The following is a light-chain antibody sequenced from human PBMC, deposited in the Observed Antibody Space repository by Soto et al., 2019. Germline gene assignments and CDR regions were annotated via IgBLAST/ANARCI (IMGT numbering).Light chain of an antibody. CDR1: QSVSSY. J-gene: IGKJ4*01. V-gene: IGKV3-11*01. CDR3: QQRSNWPQLT. Sequence: EIVLTQSPATLSLSPGERATLSCRASQSVSSYLAWYQQKPGQAPRLLIYDASNRATGLPDRFSGSGSGTDFTLTISSLEPEDFAVYYCQQRSNWPQLTFGGGTKVEIK. CDR2: DAS.